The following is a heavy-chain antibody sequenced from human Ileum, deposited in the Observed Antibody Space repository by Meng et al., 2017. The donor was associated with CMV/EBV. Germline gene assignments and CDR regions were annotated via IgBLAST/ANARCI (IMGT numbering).Heavy chain of an antibody. Sequence: EVQLVESGGGLVKPGGSLRLSCAASGFTFSSYSMNWVRQAPGKGLEWVSSISSSSSYIYYADSVKGRLTISRDDAKNSLYLQMNSLRVEDTAVYYCARRLGSSWYFDYWGQGTLVTVSS. V-gene: IGHV3-21*01. D-gene: IGHD6-13*01. CDR2: ISSSSSYI. CDR3: ARRLGSSWYFDY. J-gene: IGHJ4*02. CDR1: GFTFSSYS.